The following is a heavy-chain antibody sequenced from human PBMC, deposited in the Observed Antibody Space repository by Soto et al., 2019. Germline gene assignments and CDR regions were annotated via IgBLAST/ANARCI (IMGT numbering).Heavy chain of an antibody. CDR3: ARWVEVSLDYFDS. D-gene: IGHD2-15*01. CDR1: GGSTSNGYYY. Sequence: SETLSLTCTVSGGSTSNGYYYWSWVRQNPGKGLEWIGHIYHSGRTYYNPSLKSRVTISVDTSKNQFSLNLSSVTAADTAVYYCARWVEVSLDYFDSWGQGTPVT. V-gene: IGHV4-31*03. CDR2: IYHSGRT. J-gene: IGHJ4*02.